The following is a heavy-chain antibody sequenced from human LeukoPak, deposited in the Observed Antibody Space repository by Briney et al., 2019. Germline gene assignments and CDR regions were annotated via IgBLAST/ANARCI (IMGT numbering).Heavy chain of an antibody. CDR1: GFTFSSYG. D-gene: IGHD3-16*01. J-gene: IGHJ5*02. CDR2: ISYDGSNK. CDR3: AKNQYVSSTPLLFDP. Sequence: GGSLRPSCAASGFTFSSYGMHWVRQAPGKGLEWVAVISYDGSNKYYADSVKGRFTISRDNSKNTLYLQMNSLRAEDTAVYYCAKNQYVSSTPLLFDPWGQGTLVTVSS. V-gene: IGHV3-30*18.